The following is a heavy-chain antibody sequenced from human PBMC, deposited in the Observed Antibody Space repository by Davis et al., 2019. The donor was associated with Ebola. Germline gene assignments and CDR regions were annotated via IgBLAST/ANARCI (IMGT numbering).Heavy chain of an antibody. J-gene: IGHJ5*02. V-gene: IGHV3-23*01. CDR2: ISGGGHNT. CDR3: AKDLGTYREP. CDR1: GFTFSAYA. D-gene: IGHD7-27*01. Sequence: GESLKISCAASGFTFSAYAMNWVRRAPGKGLEWISGISGGGHNTYYAGSVKGRFTISRDTSKNTLYLQMNSLRVDDTAVYFCAKDLGTYREPWGQGTLVIVSS.